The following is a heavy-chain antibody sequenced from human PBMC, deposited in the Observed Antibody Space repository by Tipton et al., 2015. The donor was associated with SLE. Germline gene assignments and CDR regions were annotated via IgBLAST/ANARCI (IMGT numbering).Heavy chain of an antibody. CDR3: ATLPMTTVTFPYGMDV. CDR2: INHSGST. CDR1: GGSFSGYY. J-gene: IGHJ6*02. V-gene: IGHV4-34*01. Sequence: LRLSCAVYGGSFSGYYWSWIRQPPGKGLEWIGEINHSGSTNYNPSLKSRVTISVDTSKNQFSLKLSSVTAADTAVYYCATLPMTTVTFPYGMDVWGQGTTVTVSS. D-gene: IGHD4-17*01.